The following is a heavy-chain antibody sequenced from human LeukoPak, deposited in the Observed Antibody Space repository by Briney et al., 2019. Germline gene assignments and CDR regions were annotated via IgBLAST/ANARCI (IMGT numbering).Heavy chain of an antibody. CDR2: ISGSGGST. CDR3: AKATGDSSGWYGLGYYFDY. CDR1: GFTFSSYA. J-gene: IGHJ4*02. Sequence: GGSLRLSCAASGFTFSSYAMSWVRQAPGKGLEWVSAISGSGGSTYYADSVKGRFTISRDNSKNTLYLQMNSLSAEDTAVYYCAKATGDSSGWYGLGYYFDYWGQGTLVTVSS. D-gene: IGHD6-19*01. V-gene: IGHV3-23*01.